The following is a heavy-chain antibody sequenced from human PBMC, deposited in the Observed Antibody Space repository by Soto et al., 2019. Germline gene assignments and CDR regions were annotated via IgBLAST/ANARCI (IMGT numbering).Heavy chain of an antibody. CDR1: GYSFTSYW. V-gene: IGHV5-51*01. J-gene: IGHJ6*02. CDR2: IYPGDSDA. D-gene: IGHD1-26*01. Sequence: GESLKISCKGSGYSFTSYWIGWVRQMPGKGLEWMGIIYPGDSDARYSPFFQGQVTISADKSISTAYLQWSSLKASDTAMYYCARAKGELLRDYYYYGMDVWGQGTTVTVSS. CDR3: ARAKGELLRDYYYYGMDV.